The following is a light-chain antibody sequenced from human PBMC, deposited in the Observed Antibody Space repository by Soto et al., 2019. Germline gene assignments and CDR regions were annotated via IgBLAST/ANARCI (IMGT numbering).Light chain of an antibody. CDR2: DAS. V-gene: IGKV3-11*01. CDR3: QQSHDWLT. Sequence: EIVMTQSPATLSVSPGERATLSCRASQSVSGNLAWYQQKAGQAPKLLIYDASNRATGIPARFSGSGSGTDFTLTISSLQPEDFAVYYCQQSHDWLTFGGGTKVEIK. J-gene: IGKJ4*01. CDR1: QSVSGN.